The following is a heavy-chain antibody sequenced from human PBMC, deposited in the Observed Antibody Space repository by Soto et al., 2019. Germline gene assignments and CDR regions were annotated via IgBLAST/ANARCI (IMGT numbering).Heavy chain of an antibody. D-gene: IGHD1-26*01. J-gene: IGHJ5*02. CDR2: IRDDSSIV. CDR1: GFSLDVYG. CDR3: ARARGKNWFNI. Sequence: PGGSMRLSCVGSGFSLDVYGMNWVRQAPGKGLEWISYIRDDSSIVYYADSVEGRFTISRDNAKNSLYLRMDSPRDEYTAIYFCARARGKNWFNIWGQGILVTVSS. V-gene: IGHV3-48*02.